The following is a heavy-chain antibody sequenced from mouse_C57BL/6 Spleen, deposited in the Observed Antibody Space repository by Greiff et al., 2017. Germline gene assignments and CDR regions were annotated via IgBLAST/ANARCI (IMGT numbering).Heavy chain of an antibody. D-gene: IGHD2-2*01. J-gene: IGHJ3*01. V-gene: IGHV1-62-2*01. CDR3: ARLGGYQAWFAY. CDR2: FYPGSGSI. Sequence: QVQLKQPGAELVKPGASVKLSCKASGYTFTEYTIHWVKQRSGQGLEWIGWFYPGSGSIKYNEKFKDKATLTADKSSSTDYMELSRLTSEDSAVYFCARLGGYQAWFAYWGQGTLVTVSS. CDR1: GYTFTEYT.